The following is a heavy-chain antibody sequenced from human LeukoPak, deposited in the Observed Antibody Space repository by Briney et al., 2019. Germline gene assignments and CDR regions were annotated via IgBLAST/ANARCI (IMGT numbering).Heavy chain of an antibody. J-gene: IGHJ4*02. CDR2: ISGNGGST. D-gene: IGHD6-19*01. Sequence: GGSLRLSCAASGFTFSSYAMSWVRQAPGKGLEWVSPISGNGGSTYYADSVKGRFTISRDNSKNTLYLQMNSLRAEDTAVHYCAKDQAPTEQVSSGWSNWGQGTLVTVSS. CDR1: GFTFSSYA. V-gene: IGHV3-23*01. CDR3: AKDQAPTEQVSSGWSN.